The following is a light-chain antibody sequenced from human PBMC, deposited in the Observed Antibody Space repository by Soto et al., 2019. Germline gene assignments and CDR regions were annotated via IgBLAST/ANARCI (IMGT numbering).Light chain of an antibody. Sequence: EIALTQSPGTLSLSPGERATLSCRASQSVSSNYLAWYQQKPGQAPRLLIYGASTRATGIPARFSGSGSGTEFTLTISRLQPEDFAVYYCQQYNNWPRTFGQGTKVDIK. V-gene: IGKV3-15*01. J-gene: IGKJ1*01. CDR1: QSVSSN. CDR3: QQYNNWPRT. CDR2: GAS.